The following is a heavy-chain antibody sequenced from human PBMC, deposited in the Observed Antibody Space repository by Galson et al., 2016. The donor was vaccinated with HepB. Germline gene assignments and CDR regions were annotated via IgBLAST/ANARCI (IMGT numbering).Heavy chain of an antibody. CDR3: AKSVLEYDILTGYYRRGADY. Sequence: SLRLSCAASGFTFSSYAMSWVRQAPGKGLEWVSSSGSGGPTYYADSVKGRFTIPGDNSKNTLFLQMHSLRADDTAVYYCAKSVLEYDILTGYYRRGADYWGQGTLVTVSS. CDR1: GFTFSSYA. V-gene: IGHV3-23*01. CDR2: SGSGGPT. D-gene: IGHD3-9*01. J-gene: IGHJ4*02.